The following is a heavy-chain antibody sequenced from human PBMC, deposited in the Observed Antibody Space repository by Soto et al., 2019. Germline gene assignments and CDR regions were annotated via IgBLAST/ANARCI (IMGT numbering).Heavy chain of an antibody. CDR2: TIHLFGTT. V-gene: IGHV1-69*01. CDR3: VAELDFGKLSVV. Sequence: QVQLVQSGVEVKNPGSSVRVSCKASGDTFKNSVISWVRQSPGQGLEWMGGTIHLFGTTDYAQKFQGRLTITTDESKTTTYMEVSRLTYEDTAVYYCVAELDFGKLSVVWGQGTTVIVSS. J-gene: IGHJ6*02. D-gene: IGHD3-10*01. CDR1: GDTFKNSV.